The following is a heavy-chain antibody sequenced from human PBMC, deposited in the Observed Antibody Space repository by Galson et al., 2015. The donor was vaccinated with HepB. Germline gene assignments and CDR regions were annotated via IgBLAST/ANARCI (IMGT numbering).Heavy chain of an antibody. CDR2: INPSGCST. Sequence: SVKVSCKASGYTFTSYYMHWVRQAPGQGLEWMGIINPSGCSTSYAQKLQGRVTMTRDTSTSTVYMEMSSLRSEDTAVYYCARGEWDHDAFDIWGQGTMVTVSS. J-gene: IGHJ3*02. V-gene: IGHV1-46*04. CDR3: ARGEWDHDAFDI. CDR1: GYTFTSYY. D-gene: IGHD1-26*01.